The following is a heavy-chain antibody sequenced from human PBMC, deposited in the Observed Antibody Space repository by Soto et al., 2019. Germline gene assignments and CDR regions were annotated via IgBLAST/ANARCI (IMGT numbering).Heavy chain of an antibody. CDR2: IYSGGST. V-gene: IGHV3-53*04. CDR1: GFTVSSNY. CDR3: ASILRAYYYYFMDV. J-gene: IGHJ6*03. Sequence: GGSLRLSCAASGFTVSSNYMSWVRQAPGKGLEWVSVIYSGGSTYYADSVKGRFTISRHNSKNTLYLQMNSLRAEDTAVYYCASILRAYYYYFMDVCGKGTSVTVSS. D-gene: IGHD2-15*01.